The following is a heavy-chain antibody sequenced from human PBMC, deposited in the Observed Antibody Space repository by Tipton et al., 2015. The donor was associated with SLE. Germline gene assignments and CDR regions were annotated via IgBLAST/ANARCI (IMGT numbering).Heavy chain of an antibody. D-gene: IGHD2-2*01. Sequence: LRLSCTVSGDSINSGGDYWSWIRHHPGKGLEWIGYFYSSGNTYYNPSLMSRLTISVETSKNQFSLKLTSVTAADTAVYYCARSIIVVPAFDYWGQGILVTVSA. CDR1: GDSINSGGDY. J-gene: IGHJ4*02. V-gene: IGHV4-31*02. CDR3: ARSIIVVPAFDY. CDR2: FYSSGNT.